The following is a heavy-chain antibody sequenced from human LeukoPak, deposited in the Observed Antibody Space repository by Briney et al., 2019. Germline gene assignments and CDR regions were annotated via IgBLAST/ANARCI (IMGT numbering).Heavy chain of an antibody. CDR2: IRYDGSNK. CDR1: GFTFSSYG. Sequence: GGSLRLSCAASGFTFSSYGMHWVRQAPGKGLEWVAFIRYDGSNKYYADSVKGRFTISRDNSKNTLYLQMNSLRAEDTAVYYCAKSLTTVTTTQKYYFDYWGQGTLVTVSS. CDR3: AKSLTTVTTTQKYYFDY. D-gene: IGHD4-17*01. V-gene: IGHV3-30*02. J-gene: IGHJ4*02.